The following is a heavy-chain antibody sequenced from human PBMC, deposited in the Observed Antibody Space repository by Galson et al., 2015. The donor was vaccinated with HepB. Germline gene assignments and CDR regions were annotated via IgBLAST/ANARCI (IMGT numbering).Heavy chain of an antibody. V-gene: IGHV3-9*01. CDR2: ISWNSGGI. CDR3: AKEATVVVPASIREYYFDY. J-gene: IGHJ4*02. CDR1: GFTLDDCA. Sequence: SLRLSCAASGFTLDDCAMHWVRQAPGKGLEWVSGISWNSGGIDYADSVKGRFTISRDNAKNSLFLQMNSLRAEDTALYYCAKEATVVVPASIREYYFDYWGQGTLVTVSS. D-gene: IGHD2-2*02.